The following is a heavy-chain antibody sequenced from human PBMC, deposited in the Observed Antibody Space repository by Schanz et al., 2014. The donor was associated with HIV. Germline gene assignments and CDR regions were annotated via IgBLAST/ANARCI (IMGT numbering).Heavy chain of an antibody. D-gene: IGHD6-13*01. Sequence: QVQLVQSGAAVKMPGSSVKVFCRASGGTFINYAFSWVRQAPGQGLEWMGGIIPLFGTSNYAQKFQGRVTITADESTSTAYMELSSLRSEDTAVYYCARDSPVAAGTLDYWGQGTLVTVSS. V-gene: IGHV1-69*01. CDR1: GGTFINYA. CDR3: ARDSPVAAGTLDY. J-gene: IGHJ4*02. CDR2: IIPLFGTS.